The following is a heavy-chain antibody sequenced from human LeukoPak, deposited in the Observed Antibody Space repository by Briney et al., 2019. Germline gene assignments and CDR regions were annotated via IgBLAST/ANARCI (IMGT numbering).Heavy chain of an antibody. D-gene: IGHD2-15*01. J-gene: IGHJ3*02. V-gene: IGHV3-9*01. CDR2: ISWNSGSI. CDR1: GFTFDDYA. Sequence: GGSLRLSCAASGFTFDDYAMHWVRQAPGKGLEWVSGISWNSGSIGYADSVKGRFTISRDNAKNSLYLQMNSLRAEDTALYYCAKGPEVVAATDDAFDIWGQGTMVTVSS. CDR3: AKGPEVVAATDDAFDI.